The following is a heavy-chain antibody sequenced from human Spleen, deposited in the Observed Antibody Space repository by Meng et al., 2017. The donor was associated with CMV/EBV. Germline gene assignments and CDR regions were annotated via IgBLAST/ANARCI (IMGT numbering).Heavy chain of an antibody. J-gene: IGHJ4*02. CDR2: MYDSGST. Sequence: SETLSLTCSVSGDSISSYYWSWIRQPPGKGLEWIGFMYDSGSTNYNPSLKSRVTISVGTSKNQFSLKVTSVTAADTAVYYCAREVRMGYFDYWGQGTLVTVSS. CDR1: GDSISSYY. V-gene: IGHV4-59*01. CDR3: AREVRMGYFDY. D-gene: IGHD2-8*01.